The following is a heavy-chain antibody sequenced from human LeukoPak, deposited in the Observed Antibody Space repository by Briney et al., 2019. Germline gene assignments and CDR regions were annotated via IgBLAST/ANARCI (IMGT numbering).Heavy chain of an antibody. CDR2: IYSGGST. CDR1: GFTVSSNY. D-gene: IGHD2-2*01. J-gene: IGHJ1*01. V-gene: IGHV3-53*01. CDR3: AIHIVVVPAAKGGYFQH. Sequence: GGSLRLSCAASGFTVSSNYMNWVRQAPGKGLEWVSVIYSGGSTYYADSVKGRFTISRDNSKNTLYLQMNSLRAEDTAVYYCAIHIVVVPAAKGGYFQHWGQGTLVTVSS.